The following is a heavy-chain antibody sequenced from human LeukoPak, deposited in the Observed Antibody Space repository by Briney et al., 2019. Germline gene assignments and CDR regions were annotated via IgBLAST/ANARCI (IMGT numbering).Heavy chain of an antibody. J-gene: IGHJ4*02. Sequence: GESLKISCKVSGYSFTTAAIAWVRQMPGKGLEWMGVIYPRDSDTRYSPSIQGQVTLSVDKSITTAYLQWSSLKASDSAMYYCAREYFSSGSVDNWGRGTLVTVSS. CDR3: AREYFSSGSVDN. D-gene: IGHD6-19*01. CDR1: GYSFTTAA. V-gene: IGHV5-51*01. CDR2: IYPRDSDT.